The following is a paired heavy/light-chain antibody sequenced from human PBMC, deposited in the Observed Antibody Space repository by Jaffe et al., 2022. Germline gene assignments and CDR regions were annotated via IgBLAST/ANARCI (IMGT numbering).Heavy chain of an antibody. J-gene: IGHJ6*03. V-gene: IGHV3-30*18. CDR2: ISYDGSNK. CDR3: AKAGLYYGSGSYSPRGYYYMDV. Sequence: QVQLVESGGGVVQPGRSLRLSCAASGFTFSSYGMHWVRQAPGKGLEWVAVISYDGSNKYYADSVKGRFTISRDNSKNTLYLQMNSLRAEDTAVYYCAKAGLYYGSGSYSPRGYYYMDVWGKGTTVTVSS. D-gene: IGHD3-10*01. CDR1: GFTFSSYG.
Light chain of an antibody. Sequence: QSVLTQPPSVSGAPGQRVTISCTGSSSNIGAGYDVHWYQQLPGTAPKLLIYGNSNRPSGVPDRFSGSKSGTSASLAITGLQAEDEADYYCQSYDSSLSLRVVFGGGTKLTVL. V-gene: IGLV1-40*01. CDR1: SSNIGAGYD. CDR3: QSYDSSLSLRVV. CDR2: GNS. J-gene: IGLJ2*01.